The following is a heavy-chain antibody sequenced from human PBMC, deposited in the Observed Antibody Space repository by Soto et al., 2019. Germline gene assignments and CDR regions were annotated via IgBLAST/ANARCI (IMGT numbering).Heavy chain of an antibody. Sequence: ASVKVSCKASGYTFTGYYMHWVRQAPGQGLEWMGWINPNSGGTNYAQKFQGWVTMTRDTSISTAYMELSRLRSDDTAVYYCARDPEGGDYYGMDVWGQGTTVTVSS. J-gene: IGHJ6*02. CDR3: ARDPEGGDYYGMDV. V-gene: IGHV1-2*04. CDR1: GYTFTGYY. CDR2: INPNSGGT.